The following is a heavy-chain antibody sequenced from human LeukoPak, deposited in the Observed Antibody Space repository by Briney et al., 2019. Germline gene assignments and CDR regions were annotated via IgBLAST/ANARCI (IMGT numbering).Heavy chain of an antibody. V-gene: IGHV1-2*02. Sequence: ASVKVSCEASGYTFTGYYMHWVRQAPGQGLEWMGWINPNSGGTNYAQKFQGRVTMTRDTSISTAYMELSRLRSDDTAVYYCARVRGRWGLYNWFDPWGQGTLVTVSS. CDR3: ARVRGRWGLYNWFDP. D-gene: IGHD3-16*01. CDR2: INPNSGGT. CDR1: GYTFTGYY. J-gene: IGHJ5*02.